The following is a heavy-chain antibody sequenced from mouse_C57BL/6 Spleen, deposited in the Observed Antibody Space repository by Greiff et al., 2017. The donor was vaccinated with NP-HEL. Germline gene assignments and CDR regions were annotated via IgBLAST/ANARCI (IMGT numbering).Heavy chain of an antibody. CDR2: INYDGSST. Sequence: EVQVVESEGGLVQPGSSMKLSCTASGFTFSDYYMAWVRQVPEKGLEWVANINYDGSSTYYLDSLKSRFIISRDNAKNILYLQMSSLKSEDTATYYCARGGHYYGSSWYFDVWGTGTTVTVSP. D-gene: IGHD1-1*01. V-gene: IGHV5-16*01. CDR1: GFTFSDYY. CDR3: ARGGHYYGSSWYFDV. J-gene: IGHJ1*03.